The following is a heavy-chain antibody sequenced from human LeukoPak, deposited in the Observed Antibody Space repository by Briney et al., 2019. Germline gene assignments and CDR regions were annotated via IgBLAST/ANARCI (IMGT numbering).Heavy chain of an antibody. CDR3: ARTQIAARNYYYYGMDV. CDR1: GFTFSSYA. CDR2: ISYDGSNK. V-gene: IGHV3-30-3*01. D-gene: IGHD6-6*01. Sequence: PGRSLRLSCAASGFTFSSYAMHWVRQAPGKGLEWVAVISYDGSNKYYADSVKGRFTISRDNSKNTLYLQMNSLRSEDTAVYYCARTQIAARNYYYYGMDVWGQGTTVTVSS. J-gene: IGHJ6*02.